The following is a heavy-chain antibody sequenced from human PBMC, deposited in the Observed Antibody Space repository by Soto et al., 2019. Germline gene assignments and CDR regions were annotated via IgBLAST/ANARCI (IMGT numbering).Heavy chain of an antibody. CDR3: ARQAGEYSSSNHAFDI. CDR1: GGTLSSYA. D-gene: IGHD6-6*01. Sequence: SVKVSCKASGGTLSSYAISWVRQAPGQGLEWMGGIIPIFGTANYAQKFQGRVTITADESTSTAYMELSSLRSEDTAVYYCARQAGEYSSSNHAFDIWGQGTMVTVSS. CDR2: IIPIFGTA. V-gene: IGHV1-69*13. J-gene: IGHJ3*02.